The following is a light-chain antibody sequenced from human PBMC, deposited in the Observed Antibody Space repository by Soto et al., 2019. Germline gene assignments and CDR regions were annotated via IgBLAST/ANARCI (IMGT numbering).Light chain of an antibody. V-gene: IGKV3-11*01. CDR1: QSVSTS. J-gene: IGKJ4*01. CDR2: EAS. Sequence: EIVLTQSPATLSLSPGERATLSCRASQSVSTSLAWYQQKPGQAPRLLIYEASIRATGLPARFSGSGSGTDFTLTISSLEPEDFAVYYCQQRGYWPLTFGGGTKVDIK. CDR3: QQRGYWPLT.